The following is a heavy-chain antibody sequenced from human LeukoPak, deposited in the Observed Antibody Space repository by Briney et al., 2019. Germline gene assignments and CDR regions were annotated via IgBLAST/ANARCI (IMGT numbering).Heavy chain of an antibody. CDR1: GFTFDDYT. J-gene: IGHJ4*02. V-gene: IGHV3-43*01. CDR3: ARDPRRYSRTGGYFDY. Sequence: GGSLRLSCAASGFTFDDYTMHWVRQAPGKGLQWVSLISWNGVSTYYADSVKGRFTISRDNSKNTLYLQMNSLRAEDTAVYYCARDPRRYSRTGGYFDYWGQGTLVTVSS. CDR2: ISWNGVST. D-gene: IGHD6-13*01.